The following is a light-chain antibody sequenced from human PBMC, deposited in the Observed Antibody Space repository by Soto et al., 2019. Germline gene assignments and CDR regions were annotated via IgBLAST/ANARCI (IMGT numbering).Light chain of an antibody. CDR3: AAWDDSLNGHAV. Sequence: QSVLTQPPSAPGTPGQRVTISCSGSSSNIGSNTVNWYQQLPGTAPKLLIYSNNQRPSGVPDRFSGSKSGTSASLAISGLQSEDEADYYCAAWDDSLNGHAVFGGGTQLTVL. CDR1: SSNIGSNT. CDR2: SNN. V-gene: IGLV1-44*01. J-gene: IGLJ7*01.